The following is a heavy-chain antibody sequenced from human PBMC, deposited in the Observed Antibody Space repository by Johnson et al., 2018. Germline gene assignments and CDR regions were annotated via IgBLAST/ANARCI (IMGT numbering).Heavy chain of an antibody. CDR3: ARDRGVGAPEYFQH. V-gene: IGHV3-73*01. D-gene: IGHD1-26*01. CDR2: IRSKANSYAT. CDR1: GFTFSGSA. Sequence: VQLVQSGGGLVQPGGSLKLSCAASGFTFSGSAMHWVRQASGKGLEWVGRIRSKANSYATAYAASVKGRFTISSDDSKNTAYLQMNSLKTEETAVYYCARDRGVGAPEYFQHWGQGTLVTVSS. J-gene: IGHJ1*01.